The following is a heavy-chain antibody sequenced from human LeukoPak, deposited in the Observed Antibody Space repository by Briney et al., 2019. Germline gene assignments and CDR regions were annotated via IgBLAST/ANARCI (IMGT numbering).Heavy chain of an antibody. Sequence: GGSLRLSCAASGFTFSSYWMSWVRQAPGKGLEWVANIKQDGSEKYYVDSVKGRFTISRDNAKNSLYLQMNSLRAEDTAVYYCARDQDYYDSSGYDYWGQGTLVTVSS. D-gene: IGHD3-22*01. CDR3: ARDQDYYDSSGYDY. V-gene: IGHV3-7*01. CDR2: IKQDGSEK. CDR1: GFTFSSYW. J-gene: IGHJ4*02.